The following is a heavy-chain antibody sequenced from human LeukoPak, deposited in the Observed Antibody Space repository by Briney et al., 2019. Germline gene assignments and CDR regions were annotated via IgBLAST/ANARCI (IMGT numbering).Heavy chain of an antibody. V-gene: IGHV3-48*02. CDR1: GFTFSSYT. J-gene: IGHJ6*02. CDR2: ISSSSSTI. Sequence: GESLRLSCAASGFTFSSYTMNWVRQTPGKGPEWVSYISSSSSTIYYADSVKGRFTISRDSAKNSLYLRMNSLRDEDTAVYYCARGGYCSGGSCYPAMDVWGQGTTVTVSS. CDR3: ARGGYCSGGSCYPAMDV. D-gene: IGHD2-15*01.